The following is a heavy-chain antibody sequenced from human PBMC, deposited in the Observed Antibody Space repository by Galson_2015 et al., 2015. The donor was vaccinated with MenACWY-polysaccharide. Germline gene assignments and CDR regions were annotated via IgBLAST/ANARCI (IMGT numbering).Heavy chain of an antibody. CDR2: IIPFVATT. J-gene: IGHJ4*02. Sequence: SVKVSCKASRGTLSNYAISWVRQAPGQGLEWMGRIIPFVATTNYAQKFQGRVTVTADSSTDTVYMELTSLTPGDTAVYYCAIQGDTGNYFRGCWGQGTLVIVSS. CDR1: RGTLSNYA. CDR3: AIQGDTGNYFRGC. V-gene: IGHV1-69*11. D-gene: IGHD1-26*01.